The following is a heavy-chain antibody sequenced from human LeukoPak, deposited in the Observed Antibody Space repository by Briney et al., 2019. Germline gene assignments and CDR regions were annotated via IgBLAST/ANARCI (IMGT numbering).Heavy chain of an antibody. CDR2: IYHSGST. CDR3: ARDLTITMVRGVDPPNWFDP. D-gene: IGHD3-10*01. J-gene: IGHJ5*02. CDR1: GYSISSGYY. Sequence: SETLSLTCTVSGYSISSGYYWGWIRQPPGKGLEWIGSIYHSGSTYYNPSLKSRVTISVDTSKNQFSLKLSSVTAADTAVYYCARDLTITMVRGVDPPNWFDPWGQGTLVTVSS. V-gene: IGHV4-38-2*02.